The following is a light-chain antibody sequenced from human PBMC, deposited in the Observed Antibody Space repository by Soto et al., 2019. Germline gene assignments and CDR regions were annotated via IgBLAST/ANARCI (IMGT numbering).Light chain of an antibody. CDR2: GAS. CDR1: QSVSSN. Sequence: EIVLTQSPATLSVSPGERATLSCRASQSVSSNLAWYQQKPGQAPRLLIYGASTRATAIPARFSGSGSRTEFTLTIGCLQSEDFAVYYCQQYNNWPPVWTFGQGTKVDIK. CDR3: QQYNNWPPVWT. V-gene: IGKV3-15*01. J-gene: IGKJ1*01.